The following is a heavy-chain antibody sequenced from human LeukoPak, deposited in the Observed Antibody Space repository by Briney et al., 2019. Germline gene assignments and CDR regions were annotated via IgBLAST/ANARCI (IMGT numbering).Heavy chain of an antibody. Sequence: ASVKVSCKASGYTFTDYYTHWVRQAPGQGLEWMGIINPSDGTTSYAKKFQGRLTMTRDRSTSTVYLELSSLRSDDTAVYYCVRDHGLWFWNILPHYWAQGTLVTVSS. D-gene: IGHD3-10*01. V-gene: IGHV1-46*01. CDR3: VRDHGLWFWNILPHY. J-gene: IGHJ4*02. CDR2: INPSDGTT. CDR1: GYTFTDYY.